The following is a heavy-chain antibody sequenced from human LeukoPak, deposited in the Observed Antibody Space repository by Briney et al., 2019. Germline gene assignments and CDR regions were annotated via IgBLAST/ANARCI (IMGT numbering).Heavy chain of an antibody. CDR3: AKPPLYYDSSGYRGKNAFDI. V-gene: IGHV3-23*01. J-gene: IGHJ3*02. D-gene: IGHD3-22*01. Sequence: GRSLRLSCAASGFKFSGYGMYWVRQAPGKGLEWVSAISGSGGSTYYADSVKGRFTISRDNSKNTLYLQMNSLGAEDTAVYYCAKPPLYYDSSGYRGKNAFDIWGQGTMVTVSS. CDR2: ISGSGGST. CDR1: GFKFSGYG.